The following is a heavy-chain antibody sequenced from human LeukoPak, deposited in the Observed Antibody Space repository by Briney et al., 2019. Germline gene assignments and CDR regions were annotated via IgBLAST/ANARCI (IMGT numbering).Heavy chain of an antibody. D-gene: IGHD4-23*01. Sequence: SETLSLTCTVSGGSISSYYWSWIRQPPGKGLEWIGYIYYSGSTNYSPSLKSRVTISVDTSKNQFSLKLSSVTAADTAVYYCASTSMDYGGNSLDYWGQGTLVTVSS. J-gene: IGHJ4*02. CDR1: GGSISSYY. CDR3: ASTSMDYGGNSLDY. CDR2: IYYSGST. V-gene: IGHV4-59*01.